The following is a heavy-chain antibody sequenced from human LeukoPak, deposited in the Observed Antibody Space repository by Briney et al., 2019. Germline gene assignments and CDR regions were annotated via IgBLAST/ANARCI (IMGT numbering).Heavy chain of an antibody. V-gene: IGHV3-48*04. CDR1: GFTFGSYS. Sequence: GGSLRLSCAASGFTFGSYSMNWVRQAPGKGLEWVSYISSSSSTIYYADSVKGRFTISRDNAKNSLYLQMNSLRAEDTAVYYCAREPDYYYYMDVWGKGTTVTVSS. CDR2: ISSSSSTI. CDR3: AREPDYYYYMDV. J-gene: IGHJ6*03.